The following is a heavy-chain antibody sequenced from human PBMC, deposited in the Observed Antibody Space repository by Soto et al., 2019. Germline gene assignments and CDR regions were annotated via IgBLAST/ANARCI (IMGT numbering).Heavy chain of an antibody. V-gene: IGHV3-30*03. J-gene: IGHJ4*02. CDR3: VSDRGYGHASVPYS. D-gene: IGHD5-18*01. CDR2: ISYDGSLQ. CDR1: GFAFSSYG. Sequence: QAQLVESGGGVVQPGRSLRLSCAASGFAFSSYGMHWVRQAPGTGLEWVAVISYDGSLQHYADSVKGRFTISRDNSKNIGLLKMSSLRAEDTAVYYCVSDRGYGHASVPYSWGQGTLVSVSS.